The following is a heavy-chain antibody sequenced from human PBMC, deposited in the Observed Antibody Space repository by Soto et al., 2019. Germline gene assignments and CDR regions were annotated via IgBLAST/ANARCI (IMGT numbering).Heavy chain of an antibody. CDR3: ARYNAASGTYYFDF. V-gene: IGHV4-4*02. CDR2: INHRGSA. Sequence: SETLSLTCGVSGGSISSSLWWSWVRQPPGKGPEWIGEINHRGSANYNPSLKSRVTISVDISKSQFSLRLTSVTAADTAVYYCARYNAASGTYYFDFWGQGALVTVSS. D-gene: IGHD6-13*01. J-gene: IGHJ4*02. CDR1: GGSISSSLW.